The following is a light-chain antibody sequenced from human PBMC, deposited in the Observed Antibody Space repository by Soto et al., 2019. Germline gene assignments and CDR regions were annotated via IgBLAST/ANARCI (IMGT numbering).Light chain of an antibody. J-gene: IGKJ2*01. CDR3: QHYGRSAYT. Sequence: EIVLTQSPGTLSLPPGERATLSCRASQSVSRNYLAWYQQKPGQAPRLLIYGASSRATGIPDRFSGSGSGTDFTLTISRLEPEDFAVYYCQHYGRSAYTFGQGTTLEIK. CDR1: QSVSRNY. V-gene: IGKV3-20*01. CDR2: GAS.